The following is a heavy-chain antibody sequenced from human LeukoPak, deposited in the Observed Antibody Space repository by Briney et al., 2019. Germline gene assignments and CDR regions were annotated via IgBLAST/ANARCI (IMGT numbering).Heavy chain of an antibody. D-gene: IGHD1-14*01. Sequence: PSETLSLTCTVSGYSISSGYYWGWIRQPPGKGLEWIGSIYYSGSTYYNPSLKSRVTISLDTSKNQFSLRLSSVTAADTALYYCARDRISSETNWFDPWGQGTLVTVSS. CDR2: IYYSGST. CDR3: ARDRISSETNWFDP. V-gene: IGHV4-38-2*02. CDR1: GYSISSGYY. J-gene: IGHJ5*02.